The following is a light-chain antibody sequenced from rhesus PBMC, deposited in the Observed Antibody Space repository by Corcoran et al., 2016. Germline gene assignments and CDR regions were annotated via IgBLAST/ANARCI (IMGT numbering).Light chain of an antibody. CDR3: LQYSSSPFT. CDR2: KAS. J-gene: IGKJ3*01. Sequence: DIQMTQSPSSLSASVGDTVTITCRASQSISSWLDWYQQKPGKAPKPLIYKASSLKSGVPSRFSGSGSGTDFTLTISSLQPEDFATYYCLQYSSSPFTFGPGTKLDIK. V-gene: IGKV1-22*01. CDR1: QSISSW.